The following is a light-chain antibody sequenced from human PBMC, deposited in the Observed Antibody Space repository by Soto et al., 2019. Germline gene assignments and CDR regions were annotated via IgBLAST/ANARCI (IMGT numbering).Light chain of an antibody. Sequence: QSVLTQPASVSGSPGQSIAISCTGTSSDVGSYNSVSWYQQYPGKAPKLMIHDVNNRPSGISDRFTGSKSGNTASLTISGFQAEDEADYYCSSFTSSTSDVFGTGTKLTVL. CDR2: DVN. J-gene: IGLJ1*01. CDR3: SSFTSSTSDV. CDR1: SSDVGSYNS. V-gene: IGLV2-14*03.